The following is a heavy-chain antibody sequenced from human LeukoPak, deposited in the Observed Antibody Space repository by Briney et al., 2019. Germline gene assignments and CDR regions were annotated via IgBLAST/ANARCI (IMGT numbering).Heavy chain of an antibody. CDR3: AREIYCSSTSCFAWARYYYYMDV. D-gene: IGHD2-2*01. J-gene: IGHJ6*03. Sequence: SETLSLTCTVSGGSISSYYWGWIRQPPGKGLEWIGSIYYSGSTYYNPSLKSRVTISVDTSKNQFSLKLSSVTAADTAVYYCAREIYCSSTSCFAWARYYYYMDVWGKGTTVTVSS. CDR1: GGSISSYY. V-gene: IGHV4-39*07. CDR2: IYYSGST.